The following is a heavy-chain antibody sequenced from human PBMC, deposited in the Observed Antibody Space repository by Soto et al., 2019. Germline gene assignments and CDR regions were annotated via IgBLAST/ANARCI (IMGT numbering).Heavy chain of an antibody. J-gene: IGHJ6*02. CDR2: ISAYNGNT. CDR3: VKATTRRPGNYYGMDV. CDR1: GYTFTSYG. Sequence: GASVKVSCKASGYTFTSYGISWVRQAPGQGLEWMGWISAYNGNTNYAQKLQGRVTMTTDTSTSTAYMELRSLRSDDTAVYYCVKATTRRPGNYYGMDVWGQGTTVTVSS. V-gene: IGHV1-18*01. D-gene: IGHD4-17*01.